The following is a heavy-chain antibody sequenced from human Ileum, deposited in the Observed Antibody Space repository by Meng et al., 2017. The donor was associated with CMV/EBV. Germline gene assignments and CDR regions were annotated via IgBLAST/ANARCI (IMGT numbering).Heavy chain of an antibody. J-gene: IGHJ6*02. CDR1: GYTFSNHG. V-gene: IGHV1-18*01. CDR2: INAYNGNT. Sequence: ASVKVSCKASGYTFSNHGISWVRQAPGQGLECMGWINAYNGNTNYAQKLQGRVTMTTDTSTTTAYMELRSLRSDDTAVYYCARDGAIGYGMDVWGQGTTVTVSS. CDR3: ARDGAIGYGMDV. D-gene: IGHD3-16*01.